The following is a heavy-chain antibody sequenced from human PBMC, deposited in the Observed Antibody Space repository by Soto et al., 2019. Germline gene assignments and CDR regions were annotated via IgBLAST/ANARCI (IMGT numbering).Heavy chain of an antibody. D-gene: IGHD5-12*01. Sequence: AQLVESGGGLVQPGRSLRLSCAASGFTFDNYAMHWVRQAPGKGLEWVSGISYSGVNIGYADSVKGRFTISSDAAENSLFFQMNSLRAEDTALYYCARDVGTVARNLASWGQGTLVTVAS. V-gene: IGHV3-9*01. J-gene: IGHJ5*02. CDR2: ISYSGVNI. CDR1: GFTFDNYA. CDR3: ARDVGTVARNLAS.